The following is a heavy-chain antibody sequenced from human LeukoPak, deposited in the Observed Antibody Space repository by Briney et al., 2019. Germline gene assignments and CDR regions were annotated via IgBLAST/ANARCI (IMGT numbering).Heavy chain of an antibody. CDR3: ARGARAGYNLEPFDY. D-gene: IGHD5-24*01. V-gene: IGHV4-61*05. Sequence: SETLSLTCTVSGGSISSSSYYWGWIRQPPGKGLEWIGYIHYSGSTKYNPSLKSRVTISVDTSKNQFSLKLSSVTAADTAVYYCARGARAGYNLEPFDYWGQGTLVTVSS. J-gene: IGHJ4*02. CDR2: IHYSGST. CDR1: GGSISSSSYY.